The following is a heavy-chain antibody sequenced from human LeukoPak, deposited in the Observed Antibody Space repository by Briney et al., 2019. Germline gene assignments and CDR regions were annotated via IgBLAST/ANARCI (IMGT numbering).Heavy chain of an antibody. V-gene: IGHV3-33*01. CDR1: GFIFRNYG. Sequence: GRSLRLSCAASGFIFRNYGMHWVRQAPGKGLEWVAVIWSDGSNKDYGDSVKGRFTISKDDSKNTLFLQMNSLRAEDTALYYCARSSGGTYFDNWGQGTMVTVSS. D-gene: IGHD2-15*01. CDR3: ARSSGGTYFDN. J-gene: IGHJ4*02. CDR2: IWSDGSNK.